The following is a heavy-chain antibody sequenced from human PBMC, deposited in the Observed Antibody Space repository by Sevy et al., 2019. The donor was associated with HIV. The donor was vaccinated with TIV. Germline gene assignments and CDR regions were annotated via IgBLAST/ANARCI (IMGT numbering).Heavy chain of an antibody. CDR2: IRYDGSNK. D-gene: IGHD2-2*01. CDR3: SKDLCSSTSCYVYYYYYGMDV. J-gene: IGHJ6*02. Sequence: GGSLRLSCAASGFTFSSYGMHWVRQAPGKGLEWVAFIRYDGSNKYYADSVKGRFTISRDNSKNTLYLQMNSLGAEDTAVYYCSKDLCSSTSCYVYYYYYGMDVWGQGTTVTVSS. V-gene: IGHV3-30*02. CDR1: GFTFSSYG.